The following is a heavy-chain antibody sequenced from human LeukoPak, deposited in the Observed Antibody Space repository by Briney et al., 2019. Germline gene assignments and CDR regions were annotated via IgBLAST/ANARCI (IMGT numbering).Heavy chain of an antibody. CDR2: FDPEDGET. J-gene: IGHJ5*02. V-gene: IGHV1-24*01. CDR1: GYTLTELS. D-gene: IGHD3-22*01. Sequence: ASVKVSCKVSGYTLTELSMHWVRQAPGKGLEWMGGFDPEDGETIYAQKFQGRVTMTEDTSTDTAYTELSSLRSEDTAVYYCATYRRDYYDSSGYYLAWFDPWGQGTLVTVSS. CDR3: ATYRRDYYDSSGYYLAWFDP.